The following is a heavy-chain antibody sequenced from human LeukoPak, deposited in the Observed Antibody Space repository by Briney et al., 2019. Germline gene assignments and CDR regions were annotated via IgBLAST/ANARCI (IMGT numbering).Heavy chain of an antibody. D-gene: IGHD3-3*01. Sequence: GGSLRLSCSASGFTFGDYAMTWVRQAPGKGLEWLGMIRTKAHGGTTEYAASVKGRFTFSRDDSKSIAYLQMNSLKTENTAVYYCATHLFGAVQPYWGQGTRVTVSS. J-gene: IGHJ4*02. V-gene: IGHV3-49*04. CDR3: ATHLFGAVQPY. CDR2: IRTKAHGGTT. CDR1: GFTFGDYA.